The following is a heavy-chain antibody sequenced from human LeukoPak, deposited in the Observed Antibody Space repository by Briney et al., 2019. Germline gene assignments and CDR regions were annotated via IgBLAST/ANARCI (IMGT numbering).Heavy chain of an antibody. J-gene: IGHJ4*02. CDR3: AKDRGYSYGDIDY. D-gene: IGHD5-18*01. CDR1: GFTFSTYG. Sequence: PGGSLRLSCGASGFTFSTYGMTWVRQAPGEGPEWVSGIDGSGYTTKYADSVKGRFTIYRDNSKNTLYLQMNSLRAEDTAVYYCAKDRGYSYGDIDYWGQGTLVTVSS. CDR2: IDGSGYTT. V-gene: IGHV3-23*01.